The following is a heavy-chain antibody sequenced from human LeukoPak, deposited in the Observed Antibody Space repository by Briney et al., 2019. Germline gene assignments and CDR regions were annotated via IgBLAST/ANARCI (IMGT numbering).Heavy chain of an antibody. CDR3: ARQGGSPDWFDP. V-gene: IGHV4-39*01. CDR2: LYYTGSV. CDR1: GGSIISAAYY. J-gene: IGHJ5*02. Sequence: SETLSLTCTVSGGSIISAAYYWAWIRQSPGKGLEWIGGLYYTGSVYYKPSLKSRVTIFVDTSKKQFSLKLTSVTAGYTAVYYCARQGGSPDWFDPWGQGTLVTVSS. D-gene: IGHD1-26*01.